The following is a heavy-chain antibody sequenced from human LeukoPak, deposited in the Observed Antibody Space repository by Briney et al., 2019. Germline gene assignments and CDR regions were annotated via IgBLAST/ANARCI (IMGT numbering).Heavy chain of an antibody. V-gene: IGHV3-21*06. Sequence: GGSLRLSCAASGFTFRSYSMNWVRQAPGKGLEWVSSISSSSIYIYYGDSVKGRFTISRDNAKNSLYLQMNSLRAEDTAVYYCARGSSVVGLDWGQGTLVTVSS. CDR3: ARGSSVVGLD. CDR1: GFTFRSYS. J-gene: IGHJ4*02. CDR2: ISSSSIYI. D-gene: IGHD2-15*01.